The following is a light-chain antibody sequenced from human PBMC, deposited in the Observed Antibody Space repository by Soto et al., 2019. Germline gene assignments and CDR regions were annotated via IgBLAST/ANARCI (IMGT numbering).Light chain of an antibody. Sequence: DIQMTQSPSSLSPSVGDRVTITCRASQGISNYLAWYQQKPGKVPKLLIYAASTLQSGVPSRFSGSGSGTDFTLTISSLQPEDVATYYCQKYNSALTFGQGTRLEIK. CDR1: QGISNY. CDR3: QKYNSALT. J-gene: IGKJ5*01. CDR2: AAS. V-gene: IGKV1-27*01.